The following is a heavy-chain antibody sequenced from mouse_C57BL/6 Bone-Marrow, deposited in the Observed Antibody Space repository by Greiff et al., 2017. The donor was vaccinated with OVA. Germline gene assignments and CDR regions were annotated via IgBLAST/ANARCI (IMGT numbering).Heavy chain of an antibody. CDR2: IHPNSGST. V-gene: IGHV1-64*01. D-gene: IGHD1-1*01. CDR3: ARSRDYYYGSRGDY. CDR1: GYTFTSYW. Sequence: QVQLQQPGAELVKPGASVKLSCKASGYTFTSYWMHWVKQRPGQGLEWIGMIHPNSGSTNYNEKFKSKATLTVDKSSSTAYMQLSSLTSEDSAVYYCARSRDYYYGSRGDYWGQGTTLTVSS. J-gene: IGHJ2*01.